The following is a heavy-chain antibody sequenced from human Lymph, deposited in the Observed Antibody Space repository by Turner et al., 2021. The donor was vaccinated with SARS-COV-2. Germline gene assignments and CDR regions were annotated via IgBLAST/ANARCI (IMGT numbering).Heavy chain of an antibody. CDR2: IIPILGIA. V-gene: IGHV1-69*04. CDR3: ARGILDSFGGGYYSWFDP. D-gene: IGHD1-26*01. CDR1: GGTFSRYA. J-gene: IGHJ5*02. Sequence: QVQLVQSGAEVKKPGSEVKVYCKDSGGTFSRYAINWVRQAPGQGLEWMGRIIPILGIANYAQKFQGRVTITADKSTSTAYMELSILRSEDTAVYYCARGILDSFGGGYYSWFDPLGQGTLVTVSS.